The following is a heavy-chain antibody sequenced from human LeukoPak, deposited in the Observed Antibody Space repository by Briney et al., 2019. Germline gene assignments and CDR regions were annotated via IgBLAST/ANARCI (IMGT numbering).Heavy chain of an antibody. Sequence: ESRKISCKGSGYTFTNYWIAWVRQMPGKGLEWMGIIYPGDSDIIYRPSFQAQVTISADKSITTAYLQWNSLKASDTAMYYCASPGSNNVTAFACWGHGVLVSVSS. CDR3: ASPGSNNVTAFAC. V-gene: IGHV5-51*01. CDR2: IYPGDSDI. D-gene: IGHD2-21*02. J-gene: IGHJ4*01. CDR1: GYTFTNYW.